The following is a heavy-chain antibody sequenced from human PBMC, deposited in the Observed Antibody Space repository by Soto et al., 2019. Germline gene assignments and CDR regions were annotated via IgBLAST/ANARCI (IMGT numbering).Heavy chain of an antibody. V-gene: IGHV3-33*01. Sequence: GGSLRLSCAASGFTFSNYGMHWVRQAPGKGLEWVAIIWYDGSGEYYADSVKGRFTISRDNSKNTVYLQMDSLRADDTAVYYCVGSPDYSSGWQDGFDIWGKGTMVTVSS. CDR3: VGSPDYSSGWQDGFDI. J-gene: IGHJ3*02. D-gene: IGHD6-19*01. CDR1: GFTFSNYG. CDR2: IWYDGSGE.